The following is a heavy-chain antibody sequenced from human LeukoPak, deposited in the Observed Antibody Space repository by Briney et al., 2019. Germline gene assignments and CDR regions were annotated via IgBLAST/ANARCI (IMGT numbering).Heavy chain of an antibody. Sequence: PSETLSLTCTVSGGSISSYYWSWLRQPPGQGLEWMGYIYYSGSTDYNASLKRRGPITVDAYKNQFPLMLSSGTAADAAISFYLRDPSGFYFDYWGQGALVTVSS. CDR1: GGSISSYY. CDR2: IYYSGST. CDR3: LRDPSGFYFDY. J-gene: IGHJ4*02. V-gene: IGHV4-59*01.